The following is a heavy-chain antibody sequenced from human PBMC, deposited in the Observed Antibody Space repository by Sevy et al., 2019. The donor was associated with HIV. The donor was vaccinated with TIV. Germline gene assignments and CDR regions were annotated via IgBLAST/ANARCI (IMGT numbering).Heavy chain of an antibody. J-gene: IGHJ4*02. CDR2: ISTDRNTT. CDR1: GFAFSDYW. V-gene: IGHV3-74*01. D-gene: IGHD3-22*01. CDR3: AKITTSY. Sequence: GWSRRLSCVVSGFAFSDYWMHWVRQVPGKGPVWVSRISTDRNTTHYADSVKGRFTISRDNAKNTLYLQMNSLRAEDSAVYYCAKITTSYWGQGALVTVSS.